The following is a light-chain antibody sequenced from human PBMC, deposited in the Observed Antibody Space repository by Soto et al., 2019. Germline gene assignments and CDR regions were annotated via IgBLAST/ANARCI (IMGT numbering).Light chain of an antibody. CDR1: KLGDKY. CDR3: QAWDSSTAP. CDR2: QDS. J-gene: IGLJ1*01. V-gene: IGLV3-1*01. Sequence: SYELTQPPSVSVSPGQTASITCSGDKLGDKYARWYQQKPGQSPVLVIYQDSKRPSGIPERFSGSNSGNTATLTISGTQAMDEADYYCQAWDSSTAPFGTGTKLTVL.